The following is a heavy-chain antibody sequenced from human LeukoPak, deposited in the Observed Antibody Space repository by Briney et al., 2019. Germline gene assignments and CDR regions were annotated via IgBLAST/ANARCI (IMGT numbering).Heavy chain of an antibody. CDR2: IYPGDSDT. J-gene: IGHJ6*03. D-gene: IGHD2/OR15-2a*01. CDR1: GYTFANFW. CDR3: ARLPEGMYSLYYVDV. V-gene: IGHV5-51*01. Sequence: GESLKISCQGSGYTFANFWIAWVRQMPGKGLEWMGIIYPGDSDTRYSPSFRGQVTISADKSISTAYLQWSSLQASDTATYYCARLPEGMYSLYYVDVWGKGTTVTVSS.